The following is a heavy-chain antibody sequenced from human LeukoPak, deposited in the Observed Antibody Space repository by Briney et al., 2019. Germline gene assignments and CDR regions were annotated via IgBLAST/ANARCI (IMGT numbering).Heavy chain of an antibody. J-gene: IGHJ5*02. CDR3: ARAGNWFDP. CDR2: INHSGST. V-gene: IGHV4-34*01. D-gene: IGHD3-10*01. Sequence: PSETLSLTCAVYGGSFSGYYWSRIRQPPGNGLEWIGEINHSGSTNYNPSLKSRVTISLDTSKNQFSLKLTSVTAADTAVYYCARAGNWFDPWGQGTLVTVSS. CDR1: GGSFSGYY.